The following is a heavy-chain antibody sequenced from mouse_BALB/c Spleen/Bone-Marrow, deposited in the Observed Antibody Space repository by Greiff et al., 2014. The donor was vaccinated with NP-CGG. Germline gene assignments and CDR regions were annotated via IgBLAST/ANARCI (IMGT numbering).Heavy chain of an antibody. Sequence: DVMLVESGGGLVQPGGSLRLSCATSGFTFTDYYMSWVRQPPGKALEWLGFTRNKANGYTTEYSASVKGRFTTSRDNSQSILYLQMNTLRAEDSATYYCARDYGNYVRFAYWGQGTLVTVSA. CDR3: ARDYGNYVRFAY. D-gene: IGHD2-1*01. V-gene: IGHV7-3*02. J-gene: IGHJ3*01. CDR1: GFTFTDYY. CDR2: TRNKANGYTT.